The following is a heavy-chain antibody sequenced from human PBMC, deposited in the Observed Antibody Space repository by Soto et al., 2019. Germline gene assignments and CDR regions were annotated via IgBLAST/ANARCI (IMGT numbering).Heavy chain of an antibody. V-gene: IGHV4-31*03. J-gene: IGHJ5*02. CDR3: ATDSGYNWNYGNWFDP. CDR2: IYYSGST. CDR1: GGSISSGGYY. Sequence: SETLSLTCTVSGGSISSGGYYWSWIRQLPGKGLEWIGYIYYSGSTYYNPSLKSRVTISVDTSKNQFSLKLSSVTAADTAVYYCATDSGYNWNYGNWFDPWGQGTLVTVSS. D-gene: IGHD1-7*01.